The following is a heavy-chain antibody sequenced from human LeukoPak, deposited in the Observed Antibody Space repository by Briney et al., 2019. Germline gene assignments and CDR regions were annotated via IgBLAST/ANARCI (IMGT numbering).Heavy chain of an antibody. V-gene: IGHV3-7*01. CDR3: ARDSAGNDY. CDR1: GFTFSTYW. Sequence: GGSLRLSCAASGFTFSTYWMSWVRQAPGKGLEWVANIKQDGSEKYYVDSVKGRFTISRDNAKNSLYLQMNSLRAEDTAMHYCARDSAGNDYWGQGTLVTVSS. J-gene: IGHJ4*02. D-gene: IGHD6-13*01. CDR2: IKQDGSEK.